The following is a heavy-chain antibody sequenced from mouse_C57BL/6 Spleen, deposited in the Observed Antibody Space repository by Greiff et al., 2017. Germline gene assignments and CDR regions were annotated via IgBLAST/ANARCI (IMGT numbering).Heavy chain of an antibody. Sequence: QVQLQQPGAELVKPGASVKMSCKASGYTFTSYWITWVKQRPGQGLEWIGDIYPGSGSTNYNEKFKSKATLTVDTSSSTAYMRLSSLTSEDSAVYYCARGGGLPEVFDYWGQGTTLTVSS. CDR2: IYPGSGST. CDR1: GYTFTSYW. CDR3: ARGGGLPEVFDY. V-gene: IGHV1-55*01. D-gene: IGHD2-4*01. J-gene: IGHJ2*01.